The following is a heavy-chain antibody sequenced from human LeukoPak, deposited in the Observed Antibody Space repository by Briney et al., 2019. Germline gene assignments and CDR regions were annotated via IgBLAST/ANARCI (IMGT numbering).Heavy chain of an antibody. CDR2: ISGSGGST. CDR3: AKSGGGTYYYGSGSYAVAFDI. Sequence: GGSLRLSCAASGFTFSSYAMSWVRQAPGKGLDWVSAISGSGGSTYYADSVKGRFTISRDNSKNTLCLQMNSLRAEDTAVYYCAKSGGGTYYYGSGSYAVAFDIWGQGTMVTVSS. D-gene: IGHD3-10*01. CDR1: GFTFSSYA. V-gene: IGHV3-23*01. J-gene: IGHJ3*02.